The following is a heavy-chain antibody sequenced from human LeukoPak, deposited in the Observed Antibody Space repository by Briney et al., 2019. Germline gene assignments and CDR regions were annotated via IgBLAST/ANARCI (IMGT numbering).Heavy chain of an antibody. CDR1: GYTFTSYY. J-gene: IGHJ3*02. V-gene: IGHV1-46*01. D-gene: IGHD3-22*01. Sequence: ASVKVSCKASGYTFTSYYMHWVRQAPGQGLEWMGIINPSGGSTSYAQKFQGRVTMTEDTSTDTAYMELRSLRSEDTAVYYCATDHGITTPSEGAFDIWGQGTMVTVSS. CDR3: ATDHGITTPSEGAFDI. CDR2: INPSGGST.